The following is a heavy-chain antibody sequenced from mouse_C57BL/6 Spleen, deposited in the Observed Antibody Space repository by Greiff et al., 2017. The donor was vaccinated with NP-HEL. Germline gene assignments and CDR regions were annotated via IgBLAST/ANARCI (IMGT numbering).Heavy chain of an antibody. CDR1: GFTFSSYA. J-gene: IGHJ4*01. Sequence: EVKLVESGGGLVKPGGSLKLSCAASGFTFSSYAMSWVRQTPEKRLDWVATISDGGSYTYYPDNVKGRFTIARDNAKNNLYLQMSHLKSEDTAMYYCARGETLDYWGQGTSVTVSS. V-gene: IGHV5-4*03. CDR3: ARGETLDY. CDR2: ISDGGSYT.